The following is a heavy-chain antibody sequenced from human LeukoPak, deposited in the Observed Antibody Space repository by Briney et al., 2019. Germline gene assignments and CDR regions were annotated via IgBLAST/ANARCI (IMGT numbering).Heavy chain of an antibody. V-gene: IGHV4-30-4*08. CDR1: GGSISSGDYY. Sequence: PSQTLSLTCTVSGGSISSGDYYWSWIRQPPGKGLEWIGYIYYSGSTYYNPSLKSRVTISVDTSKNQFSLKLSPVTAADTAVYYCAREDITIFGVVNWGQGTMVTVSS. J-gene: IGHJ3*01. CDR3: AREDITIFGVVN. CDR2: IYYSGST. D-gene: IGHD3-3*01.